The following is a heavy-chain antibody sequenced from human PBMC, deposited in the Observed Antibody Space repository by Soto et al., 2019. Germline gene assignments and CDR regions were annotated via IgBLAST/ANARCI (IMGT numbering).Heavy chain of an antibody. J-gene: IGHJ2*01. Sequence: GGSLRLSCAASGFTFSSYGMHWVRQAPGKGLEWVAVIWYDGSNKYYADSVKGRFTISRDNSKNTLYLQMNSLRAEDTAVYYCARDGFPFKAAAIRVWYFDLWGRGTLVTVSS. CDR2: IWYDGSNK. CDR3: ARDGFPFKAAAIRVWYFDL. V-gene: IGHV3-33*01. CDR1: GFTFSSYG. D-gene: IGHD6-13*01.